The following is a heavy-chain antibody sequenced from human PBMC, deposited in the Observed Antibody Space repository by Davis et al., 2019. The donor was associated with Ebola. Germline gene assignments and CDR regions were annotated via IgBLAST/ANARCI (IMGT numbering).Heavy chain of an antibody. D-gene: IGHD4-17*01. CDR1: GFTFSGSA. J-gene: IGHJ6*02. V-gene: IGHV3-73*01. CDR3: AKDRGYYGDLLYYYYYGMDV. Sequence: GGSLRLSCAASGFTFSGSAMHWVRQASGKGLEWVGRIRSKANSYATAYAASVKGRFTISRDDSKNTAYLQMNSLRAEDTAVYYCAKDRGYYGDLLYYYYYGMDVWGQGTTVTVSS. CDR2: IRSKANSYAT.